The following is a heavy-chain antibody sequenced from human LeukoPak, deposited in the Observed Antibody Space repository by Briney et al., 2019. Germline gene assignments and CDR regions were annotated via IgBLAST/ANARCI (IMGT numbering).Heavy chain of an antibody. CDR3: ASTGEMYSSGWYFDF. D-gene: IGHD6-19*01. V-gene: IGHV4-59*01. CDR2: VIYTRST. CDR1: GGSISSYY. J-gene: IGHJ4*02. Sequence: PSETLSLTCTVSGGSISSYYWSWIRQPPGKGLDSIRYVIYTRSTNYNPSLKSRVTISIDTSKTQFSLNLSSVTAADTAVYYCASTGEMYSSGWYFDFWGQGTLVTVSS.